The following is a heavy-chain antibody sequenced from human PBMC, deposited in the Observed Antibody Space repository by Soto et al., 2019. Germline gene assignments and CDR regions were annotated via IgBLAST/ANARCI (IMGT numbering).Heavy chain of an antibody. CDR3: ARYCSGGDCSYFDY. D-gene: IGHD2-21*02. J-gene: IGHJ4*02. CDR1: GGSIRSGGYY. CDR2: IYYSGSA. V-gene: IGHV4-31*03. Sequence: QVQLQESGPGLVKPSQTLSLTCSVSGGSIRSGGYYWSWIRQHPGKGLEWIGYIYYSGSAYYNPSLKSRVIISVDTSKNQFSLKLSSVTAADTAVYFCARYCSGGDCSYFDYWGQGTLVSVSS.